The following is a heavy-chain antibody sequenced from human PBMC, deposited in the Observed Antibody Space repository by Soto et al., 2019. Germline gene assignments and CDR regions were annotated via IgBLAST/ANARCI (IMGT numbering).Heavy chain of an antibody. CDR2: IDWDDDK. CDR1: GFSLRTSGMC. CDR3: ARSHGRAAGGYDY. Sequence: ESGPTLVNPTQTLTLTCTFSGFSLRTSGMCVSWIRQPPGKALEWLALIDWDDDKWYSTSLRTRLTVSRDTSKNQVVLTVTNMDPVDSATYFCARSHGRAAGGYDYWGLGTLVTVSS. J-gene: IGHJ4*02. D-gene: IGHD6-13*01. V-gene: IGHV2-70*01.